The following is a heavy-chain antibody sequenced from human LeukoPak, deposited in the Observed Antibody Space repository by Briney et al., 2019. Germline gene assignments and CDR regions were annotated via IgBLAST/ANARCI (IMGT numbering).Heavy chain of an antibody. D-gene: IGHD2-15*01. Sequence: ASVKVSCKASGGTFSSYAISWVRQAPGQGLEWMGTIHPSGDSTDYAPKFQGRVTMTRDMSTSTVYMEVSSLRSDDTAVYYCARGIRISNLDYWGQGTLVTVSS. CDR2: IHPSGDST. CDR1: GGTFSSYA. V-gene: IGHV1-46*01. CDR3: ARGIRISNLDY. J-gene: IGHJ4*02.